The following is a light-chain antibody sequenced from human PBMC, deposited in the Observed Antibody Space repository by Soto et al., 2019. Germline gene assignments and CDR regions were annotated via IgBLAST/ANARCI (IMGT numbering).Light chain of an antibody. CDR1: SGDVGGYNF. Sequence: QSALTQPRSVSGSPGQSVTISCTGTSGDVGGYNFVSWYQQHPGKVPTLVIFDVSHRPSGVPDRFSGSKSGNTASLTISGLQAEDEADYYCCSYTSSSTLAIAGGTKLTVL. CDR2: DVS. V-gene: IGLV2-11*01. CDR3: CSYTSSSTLA. J-gene: IGLJ2*01.